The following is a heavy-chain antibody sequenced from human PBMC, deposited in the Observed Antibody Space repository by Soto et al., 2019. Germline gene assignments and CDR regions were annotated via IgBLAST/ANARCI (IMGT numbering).Heavy chain of an antibody. D-gene: IGHD4-4*01. CDR1: GYTFTYRY. CDR2: ITPFNGNT. Sequence: SVKVSCKASGYTFTYRYLHWVRQAPGQALEWMGWITPFNGNTNYAQKFQDRVTITRDRSMSTAYMELSSLRSEDTAMYYCATGGYSNYADYYYYGMDVWGQGTTVTV. J-gene: IGHJ6*02. CDR3: ATGGYSNYADYYYYGMDV. V-gene: IGHV1-45*02.